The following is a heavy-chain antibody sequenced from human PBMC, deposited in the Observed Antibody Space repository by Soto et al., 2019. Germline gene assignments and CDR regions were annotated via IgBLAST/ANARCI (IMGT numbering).Heavy chain of an antibody. CDR3: AKDRRYCSGGSCSAGFDY. CDR2: ISWDGGST. D-gene: IGHD2-15*01. J-gene: IGHJ4*02. CDR1: GFTFDDYA. V-gene: IGHV3-43D*04. Sequence: VGSLRLSCAASGFTFDDYAMHWVRQAPGKGLEWVSLISWDGGSTYYADSVKGRFTISRDNSKNSLYLQMNSLRAEDTALYYCAKDRRYCSGGSCSAGFDYWGQGTLVTVSS.